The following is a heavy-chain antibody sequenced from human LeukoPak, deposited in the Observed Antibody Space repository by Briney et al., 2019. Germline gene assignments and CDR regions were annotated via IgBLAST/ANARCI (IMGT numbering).Heavy chain of an antibody. V-gene: IGHV4-59*01. CDR2: IYYSGST. J-gene: IGHJ4*02. Sequence: SETLSLTCTVSGGSISSYYWSWIRQPPGKGLEWIGYIYYSGSTNYNPSLKSRVTISVDTSKNQFSLKLSSVTAADTAVYYCARVGVPAATFDYWAREPWSPSPQ. D-gene: IGHD2-2*01. CDR3: ARVGVPAATFDY. CDR1: GGSISSYY.